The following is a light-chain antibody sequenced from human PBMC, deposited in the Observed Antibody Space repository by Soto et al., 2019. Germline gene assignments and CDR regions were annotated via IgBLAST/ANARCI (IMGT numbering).Light chain of an antibody. J-gene: IGKJ1*01. Sequence: EIVMTQPPATLSVSPGERSTLSCRASQGVSSDLAWYHQKPGQAPRLLIYSASTRATGIPARFSGSGSGTEFTLTISSLQPDDFATYYCQQYNSYSFGQGTKVDIK. CDR2: SAS. CDR3: QQYNSYS. CDR1: QGVSSD. V-gene: IGKV3-15*01.